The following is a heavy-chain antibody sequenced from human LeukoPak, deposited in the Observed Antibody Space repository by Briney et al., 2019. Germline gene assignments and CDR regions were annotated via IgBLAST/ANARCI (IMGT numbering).Heavy chain of an antibody. CDR3: AKDLPGPVDY. Sequence: PGGSLRLSCAASGFTFSSYAMSWVRQAPGKGLEWVSGISGSGSSTHYADSVKGRFTISRDSSKNTLYLQMNSLRAEDTAVYFCAKDLPGPVDYWGQGTLVTVSS. CDR2: ISGSGSST. CDR1: GFTFSSYA. V-gene: IGHV3-23*01. J-gene: IGHJ4*02.